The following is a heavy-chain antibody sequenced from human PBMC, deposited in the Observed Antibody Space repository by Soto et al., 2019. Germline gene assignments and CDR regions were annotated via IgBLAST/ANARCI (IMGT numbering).Heavy chain of an antibody. CDR2: INHSGST. CDR3: ARGSRFLEWLSSHYYMDV. J-gene: IGHJ6*03. Sequence: SETLSLTCAVYGGSFSGYYWSWIRQPPGKGLEWIGEINHSGSTNYNPSLKSRVTISVDTSKNQFSLKLSSVTAADTAVYYCARGSRFLEWLSSHYYMDVWGKGTTVTVSS. V-gene: IGHV4-34*01. D-gene: IGHD3-3*01. CDR1: GGSFSGYY.